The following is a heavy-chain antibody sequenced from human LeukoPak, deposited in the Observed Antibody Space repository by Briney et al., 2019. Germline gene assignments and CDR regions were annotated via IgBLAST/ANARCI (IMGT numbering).Heavy chain of an antibody. CDR1: GYTFTGHY. D-gene: IGHD3-3*01. V-gene: IGHV1-2*02. CDR3: ARVFPLEWLFEPVEGQDFDY. J-gene: IGHJ4*02. Sequence: GASVKVSCKTSGYTFTGHYLHWVRQAPGQGLEWMGWINPNSGVTNYAQKLQGRVTMTTDTSTSTAYMELRSLRSDDTAVYCCARVFPLEWLFEPVEGQDFDYWGQGTLVTVSS. CDR2: INPNSGVT.